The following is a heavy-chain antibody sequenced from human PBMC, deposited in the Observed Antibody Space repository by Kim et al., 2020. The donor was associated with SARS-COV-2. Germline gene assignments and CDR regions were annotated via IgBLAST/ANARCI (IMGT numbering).Heavy chain of an antibody. V-gene: IGHV6-1*01. D-gene: IGHD6-19*01. Sequence: SQTLSLTCAISGDSVSNKNAAWNWIRQSPSRGLEWLGRTYYRSKWFNEYAVYVKSRIAVKADTSKNQFSLQLNSVTPEDTAVYYCARAVAAIGAYGFDVWGQGTMVTVS. J-gene: IGHJ3*01. CDR1: GDSVSNKNAA. CDR3: ARAVAAIGAYGFDV. CDR2: TYYRSKWFN.